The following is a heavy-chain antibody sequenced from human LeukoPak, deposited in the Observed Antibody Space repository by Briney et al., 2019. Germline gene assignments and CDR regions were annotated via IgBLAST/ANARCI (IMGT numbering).Heavy chain of an antibody. J-gene: IGHJ6*02. D-gene: IGHD6-25*01. CDR3: ARERVGSDYYGLDI. CDR2: INTDGSST. CDR1: GFIFSTYW. V-gene: IGHV3-74*01. Sequence: GGPLRLSCAASGFIFSTYWMHWVRQAPGKGLVWVSRINTDGSSTAYAASVKGRFTISRDNTKNILYLQMNSLSAEDTALYYCARERVGSDYYGLDIWGQGTTVSVS.